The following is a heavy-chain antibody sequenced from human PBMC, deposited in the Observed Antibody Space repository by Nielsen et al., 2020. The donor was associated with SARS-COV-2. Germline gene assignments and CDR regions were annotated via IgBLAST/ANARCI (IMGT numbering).Heavy chain of an antibody. CDR1: GYTFRSYG. CDR3: AREDVGRDGTSWLDH. Sequence: ASVKVSCKASGYTFRSYGINWVRQAPGQGLEWMGWMSPNSGNIGYAQKFQGRLTVTRNTSISTVYMELSSLRSDDTAVYFCAREDVGRDGTSWLDHWGQGALVTVSS. D-gene: IGHD5-24*01. CDR2: MSPNSGNI. V-gene: IGHV1-8*02. J-gene: IGHJ5*02.